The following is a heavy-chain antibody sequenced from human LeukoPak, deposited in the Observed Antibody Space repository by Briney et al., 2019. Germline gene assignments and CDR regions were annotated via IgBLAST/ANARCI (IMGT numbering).Heavy chain of an antibody. D-gene: IGHD1-26*01. CDR2: IYYSGTT. Sequence: SETLSLTCTVSGGSISSYYWSWIRQPPGKGREWIGYIYYSGTTNNNPSLKSRVTISVDTSKNQFSLKLSSVTAADTAVYYCARSGSYAGFFDYWGQGTLVTVSS. J-gene: IGHJ4*02. CDR3: ARSGSYAGFFDY. CDR1: GGSISSYY. V-gene: IGHV4-59*01.